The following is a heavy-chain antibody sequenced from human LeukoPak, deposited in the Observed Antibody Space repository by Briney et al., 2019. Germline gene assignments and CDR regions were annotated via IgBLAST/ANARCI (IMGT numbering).Heavy chain of an antibody. V-gene: IGHV1-46*01. D-gene: IGHD6-19*01. CDR3: ARDGSGWPSTAFDY. CDR1: GYTFTSYY. CDR2: INPSGGGT. J-gene: IGHJ4*02. Sequence: ASVKVSCKASGYTFTSYYIHWVRQAPGQGLEWVGIINPSGGGTGYALKFQGRVTMTRDTSTTTVYMELSSLRSEDTAVYYCARDGSGWPSTAFDYWGQGTLVTVSS.